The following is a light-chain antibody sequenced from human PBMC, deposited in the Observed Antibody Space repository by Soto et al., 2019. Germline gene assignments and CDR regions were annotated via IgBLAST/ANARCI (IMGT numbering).Light chain of an antibody. CDR3: QQTYSVPDT. CDR2: GAS. V-gene: IGKV1-39*01. Sequence: DIQMTQSPTSLSASEGDRVTITCRASQNIKSNLNWYQHKPGEAPRLLIFGASALQGGVPSRFSGSGSGTDFTLTIYSLQPEDFATYYCQQTYSVPDTFGQGTKLEIQ. J-gene: IGKJ2*01. CDR1: QNIKSN.